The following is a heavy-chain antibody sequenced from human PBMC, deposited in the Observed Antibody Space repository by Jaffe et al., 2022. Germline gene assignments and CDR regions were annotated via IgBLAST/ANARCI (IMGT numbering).Heavy chain of an antibody. V-gene: IGHV3-23*01. J-gene: IGHJ4*02. CDR1: GFTFSSYA. Sequence: EVQLLESGGGLVQPGGSLRLSCAASGFTFSSYAMSWVRQAPGKGLEWVSAISGSGGSTYYADSVKGRFTISRDNSKNTLYLQMNSLRAEDTAVYYCAKPTTDSVFGVVPHDYWGQGTLVTVSS. CDR2: ISGSGGST. D-gene: IGHD3-3*01. CDR3: AKPTTDSVFGVVPHDY.